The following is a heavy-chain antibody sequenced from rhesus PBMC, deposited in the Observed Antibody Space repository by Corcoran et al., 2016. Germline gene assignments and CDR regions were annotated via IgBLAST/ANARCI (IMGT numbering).Heavy chain of an antibody. V-gene: IGHV4-147*01. CDR3: ATAYEYNNYVPLDY. D-gene: IGHD4-23*01. Sequence: QVQLQESGPGLVKPSETLSLTCAVSGGSISRNYWSWIRQSPGKGLELIGFIYGGSGNTIYNPSLKSRVTISRDTAKNQCSLKLSSMTAADTAVYYCATAYEYNNYVPLDYWGQGVLVTVSS. CDR1: GGSISRNY. J-gene: IGHJ4*01. CDR2: IYGGSGNT.